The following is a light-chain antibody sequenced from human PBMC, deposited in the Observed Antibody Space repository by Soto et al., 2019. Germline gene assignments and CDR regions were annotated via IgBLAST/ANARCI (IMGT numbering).Light chain of an antibody. J-gene: IGKJ4*01. Sequence: DIQMTQSPSTLSASVGDRVTITCRASQSISSWLAWYQQKPGKAPKLLIYDASSLESGVPSRFSGSGSGTEFTLTISSLQPDDFAAYYCQQYNSSPLTFGGGTKVEIK. CDR2: DAS. CDR1: QSISSW. CDR3: QQYNSSPLT. V-gene: IGKV1-5*01.